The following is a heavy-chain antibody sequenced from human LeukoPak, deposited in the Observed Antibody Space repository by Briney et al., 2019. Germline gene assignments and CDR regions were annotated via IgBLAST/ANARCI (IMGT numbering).Heavy chain of an antibody. Sequence: ASVKVSCKASGGTFSSYAISWVRQAPGQGLEWMGRIIPILGIANYAQKFQGRVTITADKPTSTAYMELSSLRSEDTAVYYCARGSTESGGSALYYYYYMDVWGKGTTVTVSS. CDR3: ARGSTESGGSALYYYYYMDV. J-gene: IGHJ6*03. CDR1: GGTFSSYA. V-gene: IGHV1-69*04. CDR2: IIPILGIA. D-gene: IGHD2-15*01.